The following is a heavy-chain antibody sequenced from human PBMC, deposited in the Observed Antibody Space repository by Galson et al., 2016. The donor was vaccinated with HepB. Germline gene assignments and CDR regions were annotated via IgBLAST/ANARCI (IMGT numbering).Heavy chain of an antibody. CDR3: AREVAYGGFDI. Sequence: SVKVSCKAYGYTFTRYSLNWVRQAPGQGLEWMGWISAYNGHTNYAQKFQGRVTMTTDTSTNTAYLDLRSLRSDDTAIYYCAREVAYGGFDIWGQGTLLIVSS. CDR1: GYTFTRYS. V-gene: IGHV1-18*01. CDR2: ISAYNGHT. D-gene: IGHD2-15*01. J-gene: IGHJ4*02.